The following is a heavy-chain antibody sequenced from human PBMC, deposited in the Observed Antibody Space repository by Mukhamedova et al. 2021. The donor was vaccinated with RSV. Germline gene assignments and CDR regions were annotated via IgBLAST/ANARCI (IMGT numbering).Heavy chain of an antibody. Sequence: TYAQGFTGRFVFSLDTSVTTTYLQISSLKAEDTAVYYCARSLTDYSYYGMDVWGQGTTVTVSS. V-gene: IGHV7-4-1*02. J-gene: IGHJ6*02. CDR3: ARSLTDYSYYGMDV.